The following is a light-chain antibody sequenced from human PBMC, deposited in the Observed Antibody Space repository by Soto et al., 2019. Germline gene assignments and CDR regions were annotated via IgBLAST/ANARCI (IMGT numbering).Light chain of an antibody. CDR2: TAY. V-gene: IGKV1-5*03. CDR1: QSISSW. Sequence: DIQMTQSPSTLSASEGDRVTITCRASQSISSWVAWYQQKPGKGPKLLIYTAYHLESGVTSRFSGSGSGTEGTLTISSLPPGDFATYYCQHYTNYPWTFGHGSKVDIK. CDR3: QHYTNYPWT. J-gene: IGKJ1*01.